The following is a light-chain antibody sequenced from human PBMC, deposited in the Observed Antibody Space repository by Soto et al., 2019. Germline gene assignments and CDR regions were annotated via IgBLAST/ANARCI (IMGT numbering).Light chain of an antibody. CDR2: EVT. J-gene: IGLJ1*01. Sequence: QSALTQPPSASGSPGQAVTISCTGTSSDVGGYDHVSWYQQHPGKAPKLMIYEVTIRPSGVSDRFSGSKSGNTASLTVSGLQAEYEADYYCSSYTGGNPSYVFGTGTKVTVL. CDR1: SSDVGGYDH. V-gene: IGLV2-8*01. CDR3: SSYTGGNPSYV.